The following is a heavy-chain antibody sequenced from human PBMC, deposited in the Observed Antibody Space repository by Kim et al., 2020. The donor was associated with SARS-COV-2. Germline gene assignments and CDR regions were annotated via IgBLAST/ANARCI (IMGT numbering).Heavy chain of an antibody. Sequence: SETLSLTCTVSGGSISSGGYYWSWIRQHPGKGLEWIGYIYYSGSTYYNPSLKSRVTISVDTSKNQFSLKLSSVTAADTAVYYCARVWGLWFGESSYYYYGMDVWGQGTTVTVSS. D-gene: IGHD3-10*01. CDR2: IYYSGST. V-gene: IGHV4-31*03. J-gene: IGHJ6*02. CDR1: GGSISSGGYY. CDR3: ARVWGLWFGESSYYYYGMDV.